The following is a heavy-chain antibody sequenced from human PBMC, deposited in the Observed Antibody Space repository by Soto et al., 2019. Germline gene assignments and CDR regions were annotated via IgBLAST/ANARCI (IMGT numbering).Heavy chain of an antibody. D-gene: IGHD5-18*01. Sequence: GGSLRLSCAASGFTFTSYAMTWVRQAPGKGLEWLSTISGRGASTYDTDSVKGRFTISRDNSKNMLYLQLNSLRAEDTAVYYCAQAGRGHSYSYYYDCWGQGTLVTVSS. J-gene: IGHJ4*02. CDR1: GFTFTSYA. V-gene: IGHV3-23*01. CDR2: ISGRGAST. CDR3: AQAGRGHSYSYYYDC.